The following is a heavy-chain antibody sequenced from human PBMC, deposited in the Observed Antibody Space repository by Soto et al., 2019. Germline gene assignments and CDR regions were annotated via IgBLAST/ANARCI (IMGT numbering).Heavy chain of an antibody. V-gene: IGHV3-23*01. D-gene: IGHD4-17*01. CDR2: ILVDGRT. CDR3: ARDQVKGTMTIL. Sequence: GGSLRLSCAASGFICSSYDMSWVRQAPGKGLEWVSTILVDGRTFYVDSVKGRFTISRDTSQNTVYLQMNSLSAEDTAVYHCARDQVKGTMTILWGQGTLVTVSS. J-gene: IGHJ4*02. CDR1: GFICSSYD.